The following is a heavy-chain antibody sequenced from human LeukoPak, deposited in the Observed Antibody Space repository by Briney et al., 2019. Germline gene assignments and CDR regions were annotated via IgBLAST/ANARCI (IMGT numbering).Heavy chain of an antibody. CDR2: IWYDGSNK. J-gene: IGHJ4*02. CDR3: ARDFEVYSSTSPDY. Sequence: PGRSLRLSCAAPGFTFSSYGMHWVRQAPGKGLEWVAVIWYDGSNKYYADSVKGRFTISRDNSKNTLYLQMNSLRAEDTAVYYCARDFEVYSSTSPDYWGQGTLVTVSS. V-gene: IGHV3-33*01. CDR1: GFTFSSYG. D-gene: IGHD2-2*01.